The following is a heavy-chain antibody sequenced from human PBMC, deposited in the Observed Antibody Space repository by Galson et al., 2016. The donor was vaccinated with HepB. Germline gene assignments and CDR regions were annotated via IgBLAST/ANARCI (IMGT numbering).Heavy chain of an antibody. CDR3: AKSLLGVTLVSYYYGMDV. CDR1: GFTFSSYA. J-gene: IGHJ6*02. V-gene: IGHV3-23*01. Sequence: SLRLSCAASGFTFSSYAMSWVRQAPGKGLEWVSGISGRGGSTYYADSVEGRCTISRDNSKNTLYLQMKSLRAEDTAVYYCAKSLLGVTLVSYYYGMDVWGQGTTVTVSS. D-gene: IGHD2-21*02. CDR2: ISGRGGST.